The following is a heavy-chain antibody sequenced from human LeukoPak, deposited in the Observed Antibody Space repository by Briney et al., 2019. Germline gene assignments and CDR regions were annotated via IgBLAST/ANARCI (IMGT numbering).Heavy chain of an antibody. Sequence: GGSLRLSCAASGFTVRTNYMSWVRQAPGKGLDWVSVIYSGGSTYYADSVKGRFTISRDNSKNTLYLQMNSLRAEDTAVYYCAREDFRGSGWYLDYWGQGTLIT. J-gene: IGHJ4*02. CDR2: IYSGGST. CDR3: AREDFRGSGWYLDY. CDR1: GFTVRTNY. V-gene: IGHV3-53*01. D-gene: IGHD6-19*01.